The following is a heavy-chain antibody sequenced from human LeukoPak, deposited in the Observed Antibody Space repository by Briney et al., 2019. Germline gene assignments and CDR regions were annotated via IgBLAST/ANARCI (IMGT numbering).Heavy chain of an antibody. CDR1: GFTFSSYW. CDR2: INTDGSST. D-gene: IGHD3-16*01. V-gene: IGHV3-74*01. CDR3: ASGGPDYYFDY. Sequence: GGSLRLSCAASGFTFSSYWMHWVRQAPGEGLVWVSRINTDGSSTNYADSVKGRFTISRDNAKNTLYLQMSGLRAEDTAVYYCASGGPDYYFDYWGQGTLVTVSS. J-gene: IGHJ4*02.